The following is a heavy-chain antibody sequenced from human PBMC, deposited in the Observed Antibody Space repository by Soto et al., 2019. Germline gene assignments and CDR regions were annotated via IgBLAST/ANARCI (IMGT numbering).Heavy chain of an antibody. CDR3: AKSPGMYYSDSSGYYHSAY. CDR2: ISGIGVST. D-gene: IGHD3-22*01. Sequence: GGSLRLSCAASGVTFSIDAMSGVRQAPGKGRGWVSAISGIGVSTYYADSVRGRFTISRDNSKNTLYLQMNSLRAEDTAVYYCAKSPGMYYSDSSGYYHSAYSGQRTPVTASS. J-gene: IGHJ1*01. V-gene: IGHV3-23*01. CDR1: GVTFSIDA.